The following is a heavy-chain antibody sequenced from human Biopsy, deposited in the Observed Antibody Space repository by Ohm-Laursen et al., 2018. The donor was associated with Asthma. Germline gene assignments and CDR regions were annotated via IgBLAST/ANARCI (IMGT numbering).Heavy chain of an antibody. CDR2: IYYSGST. CDR3: ARERAGYYGSGSYLGY. Sequence: SQTLSLTCTVSGGSISSSSYYWGWIRQPPGKGLEWIGSIYYSGSTYYNPSLKSRVTISVDTSKNQLSLKLSSVTAADTAVYYCARERAGYYGSGSYLGYWGQGTLVTVSS. CDR1: GGSISSSSYY. V-gene: IGHV4-39*07. J-gene: IGHJ4*02. D-gene: IGHD3-10*01.